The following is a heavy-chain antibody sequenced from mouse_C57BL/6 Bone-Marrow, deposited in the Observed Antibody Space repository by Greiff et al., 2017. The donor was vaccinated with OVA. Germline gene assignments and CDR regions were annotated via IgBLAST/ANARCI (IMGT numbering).Heavy chain of an antibody. CDR2: INPSSGYT. Sequence: VKLMESGAELARPGASVKMSCKASGYTFTSYTMHWVKQRPGQGLEWIGYINPSSGYTKYNQKFKDKATLTADKSSSTAYMQLSSLTSEDSAVYYCARTTVVAEYFDVWGTGTTVTVSS. V-gene: IGHV1-4*01. D-gene: IGHD1-1*01. J-gene: IGHJ1*03. CDR3: ARTTVVAEYFDV. CDR1: GYTFTSYT.